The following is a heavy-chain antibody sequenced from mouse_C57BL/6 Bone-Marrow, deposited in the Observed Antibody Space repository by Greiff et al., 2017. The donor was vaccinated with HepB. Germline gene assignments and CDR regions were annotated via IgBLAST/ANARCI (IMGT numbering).Heavy chain of an antibody. CDR2: IDPSDSYT. Sequence: QVQLQQPGAELVMPGASVKLSCKASGYTFTSYWMHWVKQRPGQGLEWIGEIDPSDSYTNYNQKFKGKSTLTVDKSSSTAYMQLSSLPSEDSAVYYCASSNWDDYAMDYWGQGTSVTVSA. D-gene: IGHD4-1*02. J-gene: IGHJ4*01. CDR3: ASSNWDDYAMDY. V-gene: IGHV1-69*01. CDR1: GYTFTSYW.